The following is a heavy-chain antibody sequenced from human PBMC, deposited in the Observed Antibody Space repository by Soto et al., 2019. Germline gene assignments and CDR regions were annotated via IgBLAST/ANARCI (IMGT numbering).Heavy chain of an antibody. CDR3: ARGGIGDIVVVTATYYFDY. Sequence: QVQLQQWGAGLLKPSETLSLTCAVYGGSFSGYYWSWIRQPPGKGLEWIGEINHSGSTNYNPSLKSRVTISVATSKNQFSLKLSSVTAADTAVYYCARGGIGDIVVVTATYYFDYWGQGTLVTVSS. V-gene: IGHV4-34*01. CDR1: GGSFSGYY. J-gene: IGHJ4*02. D-gene: IGHD2-21*02. CDR2: INHSGST.